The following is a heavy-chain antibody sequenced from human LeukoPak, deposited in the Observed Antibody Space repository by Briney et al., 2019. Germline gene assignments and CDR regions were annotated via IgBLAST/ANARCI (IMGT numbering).Heavy chain of an antibody. CDR2: ISGSGGST. CDR1: GFTFSTYS. Sequence: GGSLRLSCAASGFTFSTYSMNWVRQAPGKGLEWVSAISGSGGSTYYADSVKGRFTISRDNSKNTLYLQMNSLRAEDTAVYYCAKDETRSGYSSGWYGAFDYWGQGTLVTVSS. D-gene: IGHD6-19*01. V-gene: IGHV3-23*01. CDR3: AKDETRSGYSSGWYGAFDY. J-gene: IGHJ4*02.